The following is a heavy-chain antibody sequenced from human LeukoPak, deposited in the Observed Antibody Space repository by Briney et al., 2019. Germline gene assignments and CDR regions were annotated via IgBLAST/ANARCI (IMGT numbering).Heavy chain of an antibody. CDR1: GFTFSYYA. V-gene: IGHV3-23*01. D-gene: IGHD6-19*01. CDR2: ISGSGATT. J-gene: IGHJ4*02. CDR3: ARYSSGWWDFDY. Sequence: GGSLRLSCAASGFTFSYYAMTWVRQAPGKGLEWVSGISGSGATTYYADSVKGRFTISRDNSKSTLYLQMNSLRAEDTAVYYCARYSSGWWDFDYWGQGTLVTVSS.